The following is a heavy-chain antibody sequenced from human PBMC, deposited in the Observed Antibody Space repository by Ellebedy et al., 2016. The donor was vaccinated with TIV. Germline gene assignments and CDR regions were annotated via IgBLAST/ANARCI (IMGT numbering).Heavy chain of an antibody. CDR3: AGENSDSGLAFDP. V-gene: IGHV5-51*01. CDR1: GYSFTSYW. D-gene: IGHD3-10*01. CDR2: IYPGDSDT. J-gene: IGHJ5*02. Sequence: GESLKISCKGSGYSFTSYWIGWVRQMPGKGLEWMGIIYPGDSDTRYSPSFQGQVTISADKSISTAYLQWSSLKASDTAMYYCAGENSDSGLAFDPWGQGTLVTVSS.